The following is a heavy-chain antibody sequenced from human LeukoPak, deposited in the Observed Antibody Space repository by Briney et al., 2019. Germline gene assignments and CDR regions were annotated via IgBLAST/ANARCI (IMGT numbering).Heavy chain of an antibody. CDR1: GDSVSSNSAA. Sequence: SQTLSLTCAISGDSVSSNSAAWNWIRQSPSRGLEWLGRTYYRSKWYNDYAVSLRSRITVNPDTSKNQFSLQLNSVTPEDTAVYYCARAGLLFGVGAFDLWDQGTLVTVSS. CDR3: ARAGLLFGVGAFDL. V-gene: IGHV6-1*01. D-gene: IGHD3-10*02. J-gene: IGHJ3*01. CDR2: TYYRSKWYN.